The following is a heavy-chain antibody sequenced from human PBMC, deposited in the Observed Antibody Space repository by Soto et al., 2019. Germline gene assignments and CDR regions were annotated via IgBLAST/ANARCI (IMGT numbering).Heavy chain of an antibody. J-gene: IGHJ6*02. D-gene: IGHD3-10*01. V-gene: IGHV4-39*01. CDR3: SRRYSFGSGKYGVDV. Sequence: ETLSLTSTVSGGSISSNKNYWGWIRKPPGKGLEWIGTISYSGSTYYNPSLNGRVIISADTSKNQFSLKLSSLTAADTAVYYCSRRYSFGSGKYGVDVWGQGTMVTVPS. CDR2: ISYSGST. CDR1: GGSISSNKNY.